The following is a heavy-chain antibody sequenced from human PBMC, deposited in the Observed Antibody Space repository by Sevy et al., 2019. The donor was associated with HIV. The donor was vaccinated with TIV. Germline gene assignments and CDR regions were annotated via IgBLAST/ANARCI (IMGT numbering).Heavy chain of an antibody. J-gene: IGHJ4*02. V-gene: IGHV4-59*08. CDR3: AGENAWGRGYS. CDR2: IYYNGHI. D-gene: IGHD1-26*01. CDR1: GGSITSLY. Sequence: SETLSLTCTVSGGSITSLYWNWIRQPPGKGLEWIGNIYYNGHINYNPSLKSRVTLSLDTSKNQFSLRVSSVTAADTAMYYCAGENAWGRGYSWGQGTLVTVSS.